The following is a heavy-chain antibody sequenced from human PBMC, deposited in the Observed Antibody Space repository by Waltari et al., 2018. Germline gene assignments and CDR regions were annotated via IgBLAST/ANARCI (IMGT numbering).Heavy chain of an antibody. V-gene: IGHV1-46*01. D-gene: IGHD6-6*01. CDR2: INPRGGST. CDR1: GGTFSSYA. CDR3: ARAEYSSFRPGVDY. Sequence: QVQLVQSGAEVKKPGSSVKVSCKASGGTFSSYAISWVRQAPGQGLEWMGIINPRGGSTSYAQKFQGRVTMTRDTSTSTVYMELSSLRSEDTAVYYCARAEYSSFRPGVDYWGQGTLVTVSS. J-gene: IGHJ4*02.